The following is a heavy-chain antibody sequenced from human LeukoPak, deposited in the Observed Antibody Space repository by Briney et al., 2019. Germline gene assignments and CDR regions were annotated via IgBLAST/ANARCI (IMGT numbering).Heavy chain of an antibody. D-gene: IGHD3-9*01. V-gene: IGHV4-61*02. CDR1: GGSVSRGSYF. Sequence: SQTLSLTCTVSGGSVSRGSYFWSWIRQPAGKGLEWIGRIYTSGSTSYNPSLKSRVTISVDRSKNQFSLKLSSVTAADTAVYYCARVSYYDILTGPPEAFDIWGQGTMVTVSS. CDR2: IYTSGST. J-gene: IGHJ3*02. CDR3: ARVSYYDILTGPPEAFDI.